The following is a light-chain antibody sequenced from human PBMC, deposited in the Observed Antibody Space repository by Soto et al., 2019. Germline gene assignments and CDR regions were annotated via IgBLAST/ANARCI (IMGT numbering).Light chain of an antibody. CDR1: SSDVGGYNY. CDR2: DVS. CDR3: SSYTTSNTRQIV. V-gene: IGLV2-14*03. Sequence: QTVLTQPASESGPPGQSITISCTGTSSDVGGYNYVSWYQHHPGKAPKLIIYDVSNRPSGVSIRFSASKSDNTASPTISGLQPEDEADYHCSSYTTSNTRQIVFGTGTKVTVL. J-gene: IGLJ1*01.